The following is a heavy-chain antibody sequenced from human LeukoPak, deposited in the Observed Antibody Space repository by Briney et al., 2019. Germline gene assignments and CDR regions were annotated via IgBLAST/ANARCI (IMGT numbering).Heavy chain of an antibody. Sequence: GGSLRLSCAASGFTFDDYGMSWVRQAPGKGLEWVSGINWNGGSTVYADSVKGRFTISRDNAKNSLYLQMNSLRAEDTALYYCARAVILGAGDAFDIWGQGTMVTVSS. CDR2: INWNGGST. J-gene: IGHJ3*02. D-gene: IGHD1-26*01. V-gene: IGHV3-20*04. CDR3: ARAVILGAGDAFDI. CDR1: GFTFDDYG.